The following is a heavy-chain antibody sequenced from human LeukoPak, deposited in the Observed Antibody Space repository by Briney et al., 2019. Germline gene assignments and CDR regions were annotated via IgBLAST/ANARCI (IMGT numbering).Heavy chain of an antibody. CDR1: GGSISSYY. Sequence: SETLSLTCTVSGGSISSYYWSWIRQPPGKGLEWIGYIYYSGSTNYNPSLKSRVTIFVDTSKNQFSLRLSSVTAADTAVYYCASSRLLGVGPWGQGTLVTVSS. CDR2: IYYSGST. J-gene: IGHJ5*02. D-gene: IGHD2-21*01. V-gene: IGHV4-59*08. CDR3: ASSRLLGVGP.